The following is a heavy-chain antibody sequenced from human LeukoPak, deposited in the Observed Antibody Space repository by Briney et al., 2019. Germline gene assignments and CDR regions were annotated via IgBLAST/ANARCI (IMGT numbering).Heavy chain of an antibody. J-gene: IGHJ4*02. Sequence: GGSLRLSCAASGFTFSSDAMSWVRQAPGKGLEWVSAISGSGGSTYYADSVKGRFTISRDNSKNTLYLQMNSLRAEDTAVYYCANDVGATYFFDYWGQGTLVTVSS. CDR3: ANDVGATYFFDY. V-gene: IGHV3-23*01. CDR1: GFTFSSDA. CDR2: ISGSGGST. D-gene: IGHD1-26*01.